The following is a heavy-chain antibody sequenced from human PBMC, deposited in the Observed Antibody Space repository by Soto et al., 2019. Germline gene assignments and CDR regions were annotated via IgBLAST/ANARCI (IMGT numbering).Heavy chain of an antibody. Sequence: SETLSLTCTVSGDSVTSYYWSWIRQPPGKGLEWIGCIYYRGTNYSPSLKSRVAMSVDTSKNHFSLKLSSVTAADTAVYYCARHTSYASSGSLDYWGQGALVTSPQ. D-gene: IGHD3-10*01. CDR1: GDSVTSYY. CDR3: ARHTSYASSGSLDY. J-gene: IGHJ4*02. CDR2: IYYRGT. V-gene: IGHV4-59*08.